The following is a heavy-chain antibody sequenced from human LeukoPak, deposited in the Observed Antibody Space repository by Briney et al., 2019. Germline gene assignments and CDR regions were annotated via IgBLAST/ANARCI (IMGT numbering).Heavy chain of an antibody. CDR3: ARDNRGFGEFFPNWFDP. V-gene: IGHV3-53*01. CDR2: IYSAGTI. J-gene: IGHJ5*02. CDR1: GFTVRSNY. D-gene: IGHD3-10*01. Sequence: GGSLRLSCTASGFTVRSNYLSWVRQAPGKGLEWVSVIYSAGTIYYADSVKGQFTISRDISRNTVFLQMNSLRAEDTAVYYCARDNRGFGEFFPNWFDPWGQGTLVTVSS.